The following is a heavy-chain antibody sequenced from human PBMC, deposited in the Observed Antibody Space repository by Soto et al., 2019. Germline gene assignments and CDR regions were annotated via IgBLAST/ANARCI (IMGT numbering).Heavy chain of an antibody. D-gene: IGHD3-3*01. CDR3: ARQGLSGYFPFDY. CDR1: GFTVSSNY. CDR2: IYSGGST. Sequence: EVQLVESGGGLIQPGGSLRLSCAASGFTVSSNYMSWVRQAPGKGLEWVSVIYSGGSTYYADSVKGRFTISRDNSKNTLYLQMNSLRAEDTAVYYCARQGLSGYFPFDYWGQGTLVTVSS. J-gene: IGHJ4*02. V-gene: IGHV3-53*01.